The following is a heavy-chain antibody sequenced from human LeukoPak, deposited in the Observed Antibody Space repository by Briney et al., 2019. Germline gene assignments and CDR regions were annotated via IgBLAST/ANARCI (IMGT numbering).Heavy chain of an antibody. J-gene: IGHJ6*03. CDR3: ARVGYSFSINDWSRTGLGAYPTKYYYMDV. CDR1: GGSFSDYS. D-gene: IGHD5-18*01. V-gene: IGHV4-34*01. CDR2: INHRGGT. Sequence: SETLSLTCAVYGGSFSDYSWSWIRQPPGKGLEWIGEINHRGGTNPNPSLMSRVIMSVDTSKNQFSLKVTSVTAADTAVYYCARVGYSFSINDWSRTGLGAYPTKYYYMDVWGKGTTVIVSS.